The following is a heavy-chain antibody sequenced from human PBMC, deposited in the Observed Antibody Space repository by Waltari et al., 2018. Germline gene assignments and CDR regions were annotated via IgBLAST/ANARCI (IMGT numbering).Heavy chain of an antibody. CDR3: ARVVGSGSYYYYGMDV. Sequence: EVQLVESGGGLIQPGGSLRLSCAASGFTVSSNYMSWVRQAPGKGLEWVSVIYSGGSTYYADSVKGRFTISRDNSKTTLYLQMNSLRAEDTAVYYCARVVGSGSYYYYGMDVWGQGTTVTVSS. J-gene: IGHJ6*02. CDR2: IYSGGST. V-gene: IGHV3-53*01. CDR1: GFTVSSNY. D-gene: IGHD6-19*01.